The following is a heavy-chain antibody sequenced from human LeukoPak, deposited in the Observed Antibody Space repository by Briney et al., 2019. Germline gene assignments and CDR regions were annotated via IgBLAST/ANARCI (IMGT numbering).Heavy chain of an antibody. CDR1: GSTLTGYY. CDR2: IKPNTGGT. Sequence: SVKVPCQASGSTLTGYYIHWVRLATAQRLEGIGCIKPNTGGTNYAQKFQGRVTMTSDTSINTAYMELSSLRSDDTALYYCARVKKLDNWGQGTLVTVSS. CDR3: ARVKKLDN. V-gene: IGHV1-2*02. J-gene: IGHJ4*02.